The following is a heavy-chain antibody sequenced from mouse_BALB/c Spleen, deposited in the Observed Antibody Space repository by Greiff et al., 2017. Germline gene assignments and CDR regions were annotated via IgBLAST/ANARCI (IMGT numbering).Heavy chain of an antibody. J-gene: IGHJ1*01. CDR1: GFAFSSYD. CDR2: ISSGSSTI. Sequence: EVHLVESGGGLVKPGGSLKLSCAASGFAFSSYDMSWVRQTPEKRLEWVAYISSGSSTIYYADTVKSRFPISRDNPKNTLFLQMTSLRSEDTAMYYCARGQYFDVWGAGTTVTVSS. V-gene: IGHV5-12-1*01. CDR3: ARGQYFDV.